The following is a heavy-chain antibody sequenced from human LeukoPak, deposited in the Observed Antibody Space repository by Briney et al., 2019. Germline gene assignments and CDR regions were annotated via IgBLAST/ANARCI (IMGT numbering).Heavy chain of an antibody. CDR1: GFTFSNYA. D-gene: IGHD2-15*01. V-gene: IGHV3-23*01. CDR2: ISNNGGYT. CDR3: AKQLGYCSDGSCYFPY. J-gene: IGHJ4*02. Sequence: GGSLRLSCAASGFTFSNYAMNWVRQAPGKGLEWVSAISNNGGYTYYADSVQGRFTISRDNSKSTLCLQMNSLRAEDTAVYYCAKQLGYCSDGSCYFPYWGQGTLVTVSS.